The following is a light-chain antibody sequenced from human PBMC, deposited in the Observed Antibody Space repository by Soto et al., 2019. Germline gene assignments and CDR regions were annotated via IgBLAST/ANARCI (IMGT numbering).Light chain of an antibody. CDR1: QSVSSN. V-gene: IGKV3D-15*01. Sequence: EIVLTQSPGTLSLSPGERATLSCRASQSVSSNLAWYQQKPGQAPRLLIYGASTRATGIPARFSGSGSGTEFSLTINSLQSEDFAVYYCQEYNTWPWTFGQGTKVDI. CDR2: GAS. CDR3: QEYNTWPWT. J-gene: IGKJ1*01.